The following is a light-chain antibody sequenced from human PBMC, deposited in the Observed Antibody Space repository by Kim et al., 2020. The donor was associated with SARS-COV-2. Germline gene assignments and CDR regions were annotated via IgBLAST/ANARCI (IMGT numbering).Light chain of an antibody. J-gene: IGKJ1*01. CDR1: QGISSW. CDR2: AAS. CDR3: QQYDSYPRT. Sequence: DVQMTQSPSSVSASVGDTVTITCRASQGISSWLAWYQQKPEKALKSLIYAASSLQSGVPSRFSGSGSGTEFTLTINNLQPEEFATYYCQQYDSYPRTFGQETKVEIK. V-gene: IGKV1D-16*01.